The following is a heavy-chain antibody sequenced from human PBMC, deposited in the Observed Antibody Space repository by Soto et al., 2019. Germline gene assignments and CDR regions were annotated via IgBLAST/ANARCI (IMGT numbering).Heavy chain of an antibody. D-gene: IGHD2-2*01. CDR3: AREGLVLVPTTVNSDYYYYAMDV. CDR2: ISTYNGDT. J-gene: IGHJ6*02. CDR1: GYTFTRSG. Sequence: ASVKVSCKASGYTFTRSGISWVRQAPGQGLEWMGWISTYNGDTNYAQTFQGRVTMTTDTSTSTVHMEVRSLRSDDTAVYYCAREGLVLVPTTVNSDYYYYAMDVWG. V-gene: IGHV1-18*01.